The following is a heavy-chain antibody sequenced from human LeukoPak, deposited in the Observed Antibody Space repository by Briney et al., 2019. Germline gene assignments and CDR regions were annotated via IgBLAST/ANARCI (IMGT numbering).Heavy chain of an antibody. CDR3: VRESGYSSGWYPY. D-gene: IGHD6-19*01. CDR1: GYTFTNYW. CDR2: IYPGDSDS. Sequence: GESLKISCKGSGYTFTNYWIAWVRQMPGKGLEWRGMIYPGDSDSRYSPSFQGQVTFSADKSISTAYLQWSSLKASDSAMYYCVRESGYSSGWYPYWGQGTLVTVSS. J-gene: IGHJ4*02. V-gene: IGHV5-51*01.